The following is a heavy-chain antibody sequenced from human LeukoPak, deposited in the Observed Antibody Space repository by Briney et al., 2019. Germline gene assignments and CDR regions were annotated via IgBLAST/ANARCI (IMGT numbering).Heavy chain of an antibody. Sequence: ASVKVSCKASGYTFTGFHMHWVRQAPGQGLEWMGWINPNSGGTNYAQKFQGRVTMTRDTSISTVYMELSRLRSDDTAVYYCARIRRYSGYDLGYFDYWGQGTLVTVSS. D-gene: IGHD5-12*01. CDR1: GYTFTGFH. J-gene: IGHJ4*02. V-gene: IGHV1-2*02. CDR2: INPNSGGT. CDR3: ARIRRYSGYDLGYFDY.